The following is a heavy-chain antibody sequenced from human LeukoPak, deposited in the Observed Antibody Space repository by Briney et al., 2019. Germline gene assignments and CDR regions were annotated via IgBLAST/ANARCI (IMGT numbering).Heavy chain of an antibody. Sequence: PGGSLRLSCAASGFTFSTYNMNWVREAPGKGLEGVSYISSSSSVIYYSDSVKGRFTISRDNSKNTLYLQMNSLRAEDTAVYYCAKRYYYDSSGYKSAFDYWGQGTLVTVSS. CDR2: ISSSSSVI. J-gene: IGHJ4*02. CDR1: GFTFSTYN. D-gene: IGHD3-22*01. V-gene: IGHV3-48*01. CDR3: AKRYYYDSSGYKSAFDY.